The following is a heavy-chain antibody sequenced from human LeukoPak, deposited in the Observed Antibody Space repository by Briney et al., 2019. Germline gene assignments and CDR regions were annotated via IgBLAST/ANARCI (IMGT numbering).Heavy chain of an antibody. CDR3: ARVHDTTGYYHYFDS. CDR2: ISHHGSNE. D-gene: IGHD3-9*01. CDR1: GFTFSTYP. Sequence: GGSLRLSCEASGFTFSTYPMHWVRQAPDKGLEWVAMISHHGSNEYYADSVKGRFTISRDNSKNTLYLQMNNPRVEDTAIYYCARVHDTTGYYHYFDSWGQGTLVTV. V-gene: IGHV3-30*14. J-gene: IGHJ4*02.